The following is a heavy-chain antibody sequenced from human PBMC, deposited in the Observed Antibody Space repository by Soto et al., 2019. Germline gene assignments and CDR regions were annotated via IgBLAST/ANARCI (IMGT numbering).Heavy chain of an antibody. V-gene: IGHV1-69*13. CDR3: ARVSDHGNYSPYSFDY. D-gene: IGHD1-26*01. J-gene: IGHJ4*02. CDR2: IIPILRMA. CDR1: GGSFSIYA. Sequence: SVKVSCKASGGSFSIYAISWVRQAPGQGLEWMGGIIPILRMANYAPKFHDRLTITADESTRTAYMELTSLTSDDTAIYYCARVSDHGNYSPYSFDYWGQGSLVTVSS.